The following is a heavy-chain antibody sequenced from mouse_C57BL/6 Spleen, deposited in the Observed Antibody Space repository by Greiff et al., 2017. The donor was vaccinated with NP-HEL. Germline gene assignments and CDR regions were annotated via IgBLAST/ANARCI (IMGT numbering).Heavy chain of an antibody. CDR2: IDPSDSET. Sequence: QVQLQQPGAELVRPGSSVKLSCKASGYTFTSYWMHWVKQRPIQGLEWIGNIDPSDSETHYNQKFKDKATLTVDKSSSTAYMQLSSLTSEDSAVYYCARRRDYDGSWFAYWGQGTLVTVSA. D-gene: IGHD2-4*01. J-gene: IGHJ3*01. CDR3: ARRRDYDGSWFAY. V-gene: IGHV1-52*01. CDR1: GYTFTSYW.